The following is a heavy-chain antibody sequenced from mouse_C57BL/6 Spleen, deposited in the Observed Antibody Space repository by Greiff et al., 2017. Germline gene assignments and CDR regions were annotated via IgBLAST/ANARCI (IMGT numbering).Heavy chain of an antibody. V-gene: IGHV5-17*01. D-gene: IGHD4-1*01. CDR3: ARDANWGYFDG. Sequence: EVQRVESGGGLVKPGGSLKLSCAASGFTFSDYGMHWVRQAPEKGLEWVAYISSGSSTFYYADTVKGRFTFSSDNAKNTLFLQMTSLRSEDTAMNYCARDANWGYFDGWGTGTTVTVSS. CDR1: GFTFSDYG. J-gene: IGHJ1*03. CDR2: ISSGSSTF.